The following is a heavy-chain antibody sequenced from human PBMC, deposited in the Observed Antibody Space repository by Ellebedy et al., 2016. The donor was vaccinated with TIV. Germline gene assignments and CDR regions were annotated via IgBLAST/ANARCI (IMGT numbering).Heavy chain of an antibody. D-gene: IGHD2-2*02. J-gene: IGHJ4*02. CDR1: GFTFSSYA. CDR3: AKDRGDIVVVPAALLDY. V-gene: IGHV3-23*01. CDR2: ISGSGGST. Sequence: GESLKISXAASGFTFSSYAMSWVRQAPGKGLEWVSAISGSGGSTYYADSVKGRFTISRDNSKNTLYLQMNSLRAEDTAVYYCAKDRGDIVVVPAALLDYWGQGTLVTVSS.